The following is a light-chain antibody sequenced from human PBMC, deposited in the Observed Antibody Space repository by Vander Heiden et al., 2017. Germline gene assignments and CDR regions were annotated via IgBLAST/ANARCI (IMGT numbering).Light chain of an antibody. Sequence: QSVLTQPPSVSAAPRQRVTISCSGSSSNIGSNAVNWYQQLPGTAPKLLIYYDDLLPPGVSDRFSAAKTATSASLAISGRQSEDEDDDYCGAWDDSLMGHAVFGGGTKLTVL. CDR1: SSNIGSNA. J-gene: IGLJ2*01. CDR3: GAWDDSLMGHAV. V-gene: IGLV1-36*01. CDR2: YDD.